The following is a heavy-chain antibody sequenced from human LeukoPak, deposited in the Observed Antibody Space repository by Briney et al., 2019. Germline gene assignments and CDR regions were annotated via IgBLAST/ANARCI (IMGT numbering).Heavy chain of an antibody. J-gene: IGHJ4*02. CDR1: GFTFSSYA. V-gene: IGHV3-30-3*01. CDR2: ISYDGSNK. CDR3: ARDLEVAVAAPGIGFDY. D-gene: IGHD6-19*01. Sequence: PGGSLRLSCAASGFTFSSYAMHWVRQAPGKGLEWVAVISYDGSNKYYADSVKGRFTISRDNSKNTLYLQMNSLRAEDTAVYYCARDLEVAVAAPGIGFDYWGQGTLVTVSS.